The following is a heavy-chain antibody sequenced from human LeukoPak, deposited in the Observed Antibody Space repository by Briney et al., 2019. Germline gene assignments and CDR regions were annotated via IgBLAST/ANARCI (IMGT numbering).Heavy chain of an antibody. CDR2: IYYSGST. CDR3: ASMAFTIFGVVTVYYGMDV. D-gene: IGHD3-3*01. CDR1: GGSVSSGSYY. V-gene: IGHV4-61*01. Sequence: SETLSLTCTVSGGSVSSGSYYWSWIRQPPGKGLEWIGYIYYSGSTNYNPSLKSRVTISVDTSENQFSLKLSSVTAADTAVYYCASMAFTIFGVVTVYYGMDVWGQGTTVTVSS. J-gene: IGHJ6*02.